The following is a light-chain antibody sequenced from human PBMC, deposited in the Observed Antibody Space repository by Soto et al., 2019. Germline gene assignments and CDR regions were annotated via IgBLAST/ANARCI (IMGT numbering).Light chain of an antibody. J-gene: IGKJ1*01. CDR1: QGIRDA. CDR3: LQHNSYPQT. Sequence: DIQMTQSPSSLSASVGDRVTITSRASQGIRDALGWYQQKPGKAPKRLIYAASSLQSGIPSRFSGSGAGTEFTLTISSRQPEDFATYYCLQHNSYPQTFGQGTNVDIK. V-gene: IGKV1-17*01. CDR2: AAS.